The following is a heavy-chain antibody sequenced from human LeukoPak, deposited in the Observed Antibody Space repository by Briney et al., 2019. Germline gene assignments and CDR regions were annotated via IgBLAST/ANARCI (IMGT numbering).Heavy chain of an antibody. CDR2: IFHTGST. Sequence: SETLSLTCTVSGVSFSSFQWSWIRQSPVKGLEWIGYIFHTGSTSYNSSLKSRVTISVDTSKNQFSLKLSSVTAADTAMYYCVRDGDYYDSGGYGNIWGQGTLVTVSS. CDR1: GVSFSSFQ. V-gene: IGHV4-59*12. J-gene: IGHJ4*02. D-gene: IGHD3-22*01. CDR3: VRDGDYYDSGGYGNI.